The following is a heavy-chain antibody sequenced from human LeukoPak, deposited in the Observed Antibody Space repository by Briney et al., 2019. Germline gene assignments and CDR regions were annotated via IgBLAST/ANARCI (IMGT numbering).Heavy chain of an antibody. CDR1: GFTFSDYY. CDR3: ARDIALTGYPDYFDY. Sequence: GGSLRLSCAASGFTFSDYYMSWIRQAPGKGLEWLSYISSSGSTIYYADSVKGRFTISRDNAKNSLYLQMNSLRAEDTAVYYCARDIALTGYPDYFDYWGQGTLVTVPS. V-gene: IGHV3-11*04. CDR2: ISSSGSTI. D-gene: IGHD3-9*01. J-gene: IGHJ4*02.